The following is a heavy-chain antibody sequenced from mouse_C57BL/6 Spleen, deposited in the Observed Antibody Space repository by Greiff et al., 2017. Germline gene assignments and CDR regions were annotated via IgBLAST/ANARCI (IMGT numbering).Heavy chain of an antibody. V-gene: IGHV1-55*01. Sequence: QVQLQQPGAELVKPGASVKMSCKASGYTFTSYWITWVKQRPGQGLEWIGEIYPGSGSTNYNEKFKSKATLTVDTSSSTAYMQLSSLTSEDSAVYYCARYYYSKGVFAYWGQGTLVTVSA. J-gene: IGHJ3*01. CDR2: IYPGSGST. D-gene: IGHD2-5*01. CDR3: ARYYYSKGVFAY. CDR1: GYTFTSYW.